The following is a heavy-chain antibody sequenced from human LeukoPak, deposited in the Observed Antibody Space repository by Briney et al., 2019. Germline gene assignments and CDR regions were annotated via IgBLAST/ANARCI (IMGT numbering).Heavy chain of an antibody. D-gene: IGHD3-16*02. CDR1: GFTFSSYS. J-gene: IGHJ4*02. CDR3: ARGLRLGELSLYVDY. CDR2: ISSSSSYI. V-gene: IGHV3-21*01. Sequence: GGSLRLSCAAPGFTFSSYSMNWVRQAPGQGLEWVSSISSSSSYIYYADSVKGRFTISRDNAKNSLYLQMNSLRAEDTAVYYCARGLRLGELSLYVDYWGQGTLVTVSS.